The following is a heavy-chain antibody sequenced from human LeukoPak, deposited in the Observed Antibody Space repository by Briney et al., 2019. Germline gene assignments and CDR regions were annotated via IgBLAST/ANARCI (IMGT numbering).Heavy chain of an antibody. CDR2: IYPGDSNT. Sequence: GESLKISCQGSGYSFTSYWIGWVRQMPGKGLEWMGIIYPGDSNTRYSPSFQGQVTISAGKSISTAYLQWSSLKASDTAMYYCARLLVGNWNVYFEYWGQGTLVTVSS. V-gene: IGHV5-51*01. D-gene: IGHD1-1*01. CDR1: GYSFTSYW. CDR3: ARLLVGNWNVYFEY. J-gene: IGHJ4*02.